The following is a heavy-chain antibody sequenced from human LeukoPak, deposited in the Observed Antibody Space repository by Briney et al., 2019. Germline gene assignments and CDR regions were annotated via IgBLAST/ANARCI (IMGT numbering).Heavy chain of an antibody. V-gene: IGHV3-30*18. J-gene: IGHJ6*02. CDR3: AKSGVGDYSDYYGMDV. CDR2: ISYDGSNK. Sequence: PGRSLRLSCAASGFTFSSYGMHWVRQAPAKGLEWVAVISYDGSNKYYADSVKGRFTISRDNSKNELYLQMNTLRAEDTAVYYCAKSGVGDYSDYYGMDVWGQGTTVTVSS. CDR1: GFTFSSYG. D-gene: IGHD3-16*01.